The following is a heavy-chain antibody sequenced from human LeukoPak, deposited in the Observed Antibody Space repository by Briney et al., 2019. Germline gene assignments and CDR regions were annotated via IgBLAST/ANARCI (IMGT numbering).Heavy chain of an antibody. V-gene: IGHV3-30*18. CDR3: AKGQDYYDSSGYLTDYFDY. D-gene: IGHD3-22*01. CDR2: ISYDGSNK. Sequence: GSLRLSCAASGFTFSSYGMHWVRQAPGKGLEWVAVISYDGSNKYYADSVKGRFTISRDNSKNTLYLQMNSLRAEGTAVYYCAKGQDYYDSSGYLTDYFDYWGQGTLVTVSS. CDR1: GFTFSSYG. J-gene: IGHJ4*02.